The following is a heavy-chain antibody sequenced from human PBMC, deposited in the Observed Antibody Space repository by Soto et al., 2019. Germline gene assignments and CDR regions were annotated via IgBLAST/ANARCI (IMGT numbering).Heavy chain of an antibody. CDR2: IKPDESEK. J-gene: IGHJ5*02. CDR3: VRGGSNYAS. Sequence: EVQLVESGGGLGQPGCSLRLSCTASGFTFSDSWMTWVRQAPGKGLEWVARIKPDESEKKYADSVKGRFSISRDNAKNSMYLQIDSLRGEDTAVYYCVRGGSNYASWGQGTLVTVAS. V-gene: IGHV3-7*01. D-gene: IGHD4-4*01. CDR1: GFTFSDSW.